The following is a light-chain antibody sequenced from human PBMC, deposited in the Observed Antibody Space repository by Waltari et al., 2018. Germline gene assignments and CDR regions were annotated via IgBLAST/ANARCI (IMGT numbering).Light chain of an antibody. CDR1: PSNIGSNY. CDR2: RNY. V-gene: IGLV1-47*01. J-gene: IGLJ1*01. CDR3: ATWDDSLTNYV. Sequence: QSVMTQPPSASGTPGQTVTISCSWGPSNIGSNYVYWYQQLPGTAPKLIVYRNYQRPSGVPDRFSGSKSGASASLAISGLQSEDEGDYYCATWDDSLTNYVFGTGTKVTV.